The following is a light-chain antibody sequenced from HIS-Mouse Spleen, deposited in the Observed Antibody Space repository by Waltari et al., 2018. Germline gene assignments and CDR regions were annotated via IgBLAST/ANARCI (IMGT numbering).Light chain of an antibody. Sequence: SYELTQPPSVSVSPGQTASITCSGDKLGDKYACWYQQKPGQSPVLVIYQDSKRPSGTPRRFSGSNSGNTATLTISGTQAMDEADYYCQAWDSSTDVVFGGGTKLTVL. V-gene: IGLV3-1*01. CDR3: QAWDSSTDVV. CDR2: QDS. CDR1: KLGDKY. J-gene: IGLJ2*01.